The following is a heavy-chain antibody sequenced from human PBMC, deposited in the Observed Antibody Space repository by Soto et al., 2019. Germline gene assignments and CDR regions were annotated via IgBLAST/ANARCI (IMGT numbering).Heavy chain of an antibody. V-gene: IGHV1-8*01. CDR2: MNPNSGNT. Sequence: ASVKVSCKASGYTFTSYDINWVRQATGQGLEWMGWMNPNSGNTGYAQKFQGRVTMTRNTSISTAYMELSSLRSEDTAVYYCARDAIETYYDFWSGYLGFRFGYYMDVWGKGTTVTVSS. CDR3: ARDAIETYYDFWSGYLGFRFGYYMDV. CDR1: GYTFTSYD. J-gene: IGHJ6*03. D-gene: IGHD3-3*01.